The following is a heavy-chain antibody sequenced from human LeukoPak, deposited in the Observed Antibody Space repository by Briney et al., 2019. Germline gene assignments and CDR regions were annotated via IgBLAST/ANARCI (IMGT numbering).Heavy chain of an antibody. D-gene: IGHD6-19*01. CDR2: INDSGST. CDR1: GGSFSGYY. CDR3: ATDSLNAVAGTNYYYYYGMDV. J-gene: IGHJ6*02. V-gene: IGHV4-34*01. Sequence: PSETLSLTCAVYGGSFSGYYWSWIRQPPGKGLEWVGEINDSGSTNYNPSLKSRVTTLVDPSKNQFSLKLSSVTPADTAVYYCATDSLNAVAGTNYYYYYGMDVWGQGTTVTVSS.